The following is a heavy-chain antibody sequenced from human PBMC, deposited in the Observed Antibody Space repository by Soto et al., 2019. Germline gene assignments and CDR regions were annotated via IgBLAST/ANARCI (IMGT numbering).Heavy chain of an antibody. V-gene: IGHV3-30-3*01. CDR2: ISYDGSNK. D-gene: IGHD3-9*01. CDR1: GFTFDDYT. CDR3: ARDLLRYFDWLVPNLSGPGY. Sequence: GGSLRLSCAASGFTFDDYTMHWVRQAPGKGLEWVAVISYDGSNKYYADSVKGRFTISRDNSKNTLYLQMNSLRAEDTAVYYCARDLLRYFDWLVPNLSGPGYWGQGTLVTVSS. J-gene: IGHJ4*02.